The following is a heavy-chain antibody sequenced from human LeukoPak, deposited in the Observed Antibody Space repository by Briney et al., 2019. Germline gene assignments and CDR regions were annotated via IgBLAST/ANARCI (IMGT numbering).Heavy chain of an antibody. J-gene: IGHJ4*02. CDR3: AKRSSESNNWYYFDY. V-gene: IGHV3-30*18. D-gene: IGHD1-1*01. CDR2: ISYDAANE. Sequence: PGRSLRLSCVTSGFTFSSYGMDWVRQAPGKGLEWVAVISYDAANEYYADSVKGRFTISRDNSKNTVYPQMNSLRTEDTAVYYCAKRSSESNNWYYFDYWGQGTLVTVSS. CDR1: GFTFSSYG.